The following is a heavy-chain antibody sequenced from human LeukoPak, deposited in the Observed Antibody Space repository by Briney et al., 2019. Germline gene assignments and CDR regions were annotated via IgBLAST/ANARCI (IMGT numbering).Heavy chain of an antibody. V-gene: IGHV4-39*01. CDR2: IYYSGST. CDR1: GGSISSSSYY. D-gene: IGHD2-2*03. CDR3: ARRWIGYYGMDV. Sequence: SETLSLTCTVSGGSISSSSYYWGWIRQPPGKGLEWIGSIYYSGSTYYNPSLKSRVTISVDTSKNQFSLKLSSVTAADTAVYYCARRWIGYYGMDVWGQGTTVTVSS. J-gene: IGHJ6*02.